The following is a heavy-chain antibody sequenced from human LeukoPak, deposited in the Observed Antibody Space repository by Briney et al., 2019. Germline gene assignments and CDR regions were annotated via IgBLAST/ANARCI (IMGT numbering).Heavy chain of an antibody. D-gene: IGHD6-13*01. CDR3: AREGWYSSSWSPYYYYYMDV. Sequence: SETLSLTCTVSGGSISSYYWSWIRQPPGKGLEWIGYIYYSGSTNYNPSLKSRVTISVDTSKNQFSLKLSSVTAADTAVYYCAREGWYSSSWSPYYYYYMDVWGKGTTVTISS. CDR2: IYYSGST. V-gene: IGHV4-59*01. J-gene: IGHJ6*03. CDR1: GGSISSYY.